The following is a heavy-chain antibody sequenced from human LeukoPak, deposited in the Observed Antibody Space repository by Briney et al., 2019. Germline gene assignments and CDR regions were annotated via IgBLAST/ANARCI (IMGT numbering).Heavy chain of an antibody. V-gene: IGHV4-4*07. Sequence: SETLSLTCSVSGGSISGYYWSWIRQSAGKGLEWIGRIYATGHTKYNPSLQSRATMAIDRSKNQFSLTVNSVTAADTAVYYCAREGQQLWAFDIWGQGTMVIV. CDR3: AREGQQLWAFDI. CDR2: IYATGHT. J-gene: IGHJ3*02. D-gene: IGHD6-13*01. CDR1: GGSISGYY.